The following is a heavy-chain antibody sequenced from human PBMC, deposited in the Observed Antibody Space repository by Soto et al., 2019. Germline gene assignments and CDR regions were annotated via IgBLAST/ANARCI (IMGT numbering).Heavy chain of an antibody. J-gene: IGHJ6*03. CDR2: VSDSGNRT. V-gene: IGHV3-23*01. CDR3: ARIVTLVQGIRTYYYHMDV. CDR1: GFTFGSHA. Sequence: EVQLLESGGGLVQPGGSLRLSCAASGFTFGSHALSWVRQAPGKGLEWVSTVSDSGNRTFYAESVMGRFTISRDNAKNTLYLQMNSLRAEDTAFYYCARIVTLVQGIRTYYYHMDVWGKGTTVTVSS. D-gene: IGHD3-10*01.